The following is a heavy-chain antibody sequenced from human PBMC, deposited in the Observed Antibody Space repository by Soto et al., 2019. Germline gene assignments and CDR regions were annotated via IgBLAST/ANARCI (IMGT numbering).Heavy chain of an antibody. J-gene: IGHJ4*02. Sequence: EVQLLESGGGLVQPGGSLRLSCAASGFTFSNYAMSWVRQAPGKGLEWVSGISDSGDRTFYADSVKGRFTVSRDNSKSTLYMEVNSLRAEDTAVYYCARHCSSTSCYVPLYWGQGTLVTVSS. CDR3: ARHCSSTSCYVPLY. V-gene: IGHV3-23*01. CDR2: ISDSGDRT. D-gene: IGHD2-2*01. CDR1: GFTFSNYA.